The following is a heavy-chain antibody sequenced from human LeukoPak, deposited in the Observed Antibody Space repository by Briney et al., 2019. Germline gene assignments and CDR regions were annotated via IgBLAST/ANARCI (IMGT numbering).Heavy chain of an antibody. J-gene: IGHJ3*02. D-gene: IGHD3-22*01. CDR3: ARALLPYYYGSSGFGDAFDI. Sequence: RSSETLSLTCTVSGGSISSYYWSWIRQPAGKGLEWIGYIFYSGSTRYNPSLKSRVTISVDTSKNQFSLKLSSVTAADTAVYYCARALLPYYYGSSGFGDAFDIWGQGTMVTVSS. CDR1: GGSISSYY. CDR2: IFYSGST. V-gene: IGHV4-59*08.